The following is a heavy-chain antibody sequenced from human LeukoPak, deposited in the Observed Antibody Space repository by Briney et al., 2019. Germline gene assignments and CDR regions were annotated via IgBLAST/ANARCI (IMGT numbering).Heavy chain of an antibody. CDR1: GGSISSSNW. J-gene: IGHJ4*02. CDR2: IYHSGST. V-gene: IGHV4-4*02. CDR3: ARDRKGHSSGCTFDY. D-gene: IGHD6-19*01. Sequence: SETLSLTCAVSGGSISSSNWWSWVRQPPGKGLEWIGEIYHSGSTNYNPSLKSRVTISVDKSKNQFSLKLSSVTAADTAVYYCARDRKGHSSGCTFDYWGQGTLVTVSS.